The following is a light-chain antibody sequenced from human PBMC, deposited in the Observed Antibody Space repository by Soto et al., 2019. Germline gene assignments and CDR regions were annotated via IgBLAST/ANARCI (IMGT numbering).Light chain of an antibody. V-gene: IGLV2-14*03. CDR1: RSDVGGYNF. CDR3: SSYTSSRTVV. Sequence: QSVLTQPASVSGSPGQSITISCTGTRSDVGGYNFVSWYQQHPGKAPKLMIYDVSYRPSGVSNRFSGSKSGNTASLTISGLQAEDEADFYCSSYTSSRTVVFGGGTKLTVL. CDR2: DVS. J-gene: IGLJ3*02.